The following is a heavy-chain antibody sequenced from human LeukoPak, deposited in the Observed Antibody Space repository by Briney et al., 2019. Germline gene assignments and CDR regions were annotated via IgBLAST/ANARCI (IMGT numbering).Heavy chain of an antibody. J-gene: IGHJ2*01. CDR2: ISPSGAST. CDR3: ARDPYGAKMGSWYFDL. V-gene: IGHV1-46*01. CDR1: GYTFTSYY. Sequence: ASVKVSCKASGYTFTSYYMHWVRQAPGQGLEWMGIISPSGASTSYAQKFQGRVTMTRDTSTSTVYMELSSLRSEDTAVYYCARDPYGAKMGSWYFDLWGRGTLVTVSS. D-gene: IGHD4-17*01.